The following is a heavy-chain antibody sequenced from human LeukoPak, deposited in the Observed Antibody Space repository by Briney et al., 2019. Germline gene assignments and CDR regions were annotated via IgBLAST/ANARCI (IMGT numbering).Heavy chain of an antibody. V-gene: IGHV3-30-3*01. Sequence: PGGSLRLSCAASGFTFSTYAMHWVRQAPGKGLELVAVISYDGSNKYYADSVKGRFTISRDNSKNTLYLQMNSLRAEDTAVYYCAREKIAAAGTDFDYWGQGTLVTVSS. CDR2: ISYDGSNK. CDR3: AREKIAAAGTDFDY. D-gene: IGHD6-13*01. CDR1: GFTFSTYA. J-gene: IGHJ4*02.